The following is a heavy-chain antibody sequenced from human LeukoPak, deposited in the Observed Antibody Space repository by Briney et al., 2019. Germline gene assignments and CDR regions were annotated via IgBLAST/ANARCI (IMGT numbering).Heavy chain of an antibody. CDR3: AKESLYTVTDEYYFDY. V-gene: IGHV3-30*18. Sequence: GRSLRLSCAASGFTFSSYGMHWVRQAPGKGLEWVAVISYDGSNKYYADSVKGRFTISRDNSKNTLYLQMNSLRAEDTAVYYCAKESLYTVTDEYYFDYWGQGTLVTVSS. D-gene: IGHD4-17*01. J-gene: IGHJ4*02. CDR1: GFTFSSYG. CDR2: ISYDGSNK.